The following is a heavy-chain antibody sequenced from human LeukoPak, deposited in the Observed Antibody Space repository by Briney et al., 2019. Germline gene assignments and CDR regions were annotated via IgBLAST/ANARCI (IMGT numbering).Heavy chain of an antibody. CDR2: INPHSGGT. V-gene: IGHV1-2*02. D-gene: IGHD4-17*01. Sequence: GASVKVSCKASGYTFTGYYIHWVLQAPGQGLEWMGWINPHSGGTNYAQKFQSRVTLTRDTSISTAFMELSRLTSDDTAVYYCARGLLAGDYVNWYFDLWGRGTLVTVSS. J-gene: IGHJ2*01. CDR3: ARGLLAGDYVNWYFDL. CDR1: GYTFTGYY.